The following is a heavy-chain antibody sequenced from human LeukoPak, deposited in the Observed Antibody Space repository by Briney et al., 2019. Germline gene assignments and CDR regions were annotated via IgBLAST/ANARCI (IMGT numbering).Heavy chain of an antibody. CDR1: GGSLSGYF. Sequence: SETLSLTCGVYGGSLSGYFWSWIRQPSGKGLEWIGEINHSGSTNYNSSLKSRVTISVDTSKNQFSLKLGSVTAADTAVYYCARGGYLSPNWFDPWGQGTLVTVSS. D-gene: IGHD2-15*01. CDR2: INHSGST. V-gene: IGHV4-34*01. J-gene: IGHJ5*02. CDR3: ARGGYLSPNWFDP.